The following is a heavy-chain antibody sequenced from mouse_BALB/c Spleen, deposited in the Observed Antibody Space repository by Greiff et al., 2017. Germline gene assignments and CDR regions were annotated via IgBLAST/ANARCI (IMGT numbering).Heavy chain of an antibody. D-gene: IGHD2-1*01. CDR1: GYTFTSYW. CDR3: AKAGLDGNYERYFEV. CDR2: INPSTGYT. Sequence: QVQLKESGAELAKPGASVKMSCKASGYTFTSYWMHWVNQRPGQGLEWIGYINPSTGYTEYNQKFKDKATLTADKSSSTAYMQLSSLTSEDSAVYYCAKAGLDGNYERYFEVWGAGTTVTVSS. J-gene: IGHJ1*01. V-gene: IGHV1-7*01.